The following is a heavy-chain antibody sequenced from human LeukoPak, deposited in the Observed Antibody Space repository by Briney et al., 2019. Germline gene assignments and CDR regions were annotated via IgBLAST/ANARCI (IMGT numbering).Heavy chain of an antibody. CDR3: ARDNSVGDIAWWFDP. V-gene: IGHV1-2*02. J-gene: IGHJ5*02. CDR2: INPNSGGT. Sequence: ASVKVSCKASGYTFTGYYMHWVRQAPGQGLEWMGWINPNSGGTNYAQKFQGRVTMTRDTSISTAYMELSSLTSEDTAVYYCARDNSVGDIAWWFDPWGQGTLVTVSS. CDR1: GYTFTGYY. D-gene: IGHD1-26*01.